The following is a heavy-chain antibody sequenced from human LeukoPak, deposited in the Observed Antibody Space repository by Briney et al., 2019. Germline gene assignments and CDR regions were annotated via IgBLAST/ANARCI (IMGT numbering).Heavy chain of an antibody. D-gene: IGHD5-18*01. Sequence: GGSLRLSCAASGFTFSRYSMNWVRQAPGKGLEWVSSISSSSSYRYYADSVKGRFTISRDNAKNSLHLQMNSLRAEDTAVYYCARDLLGYSYDAYYFDFWGQGTLVTVSS. J-gene: IGHJ4*02. CDR3: ARDLLGYSYDAYYFDF. CDR2: ISSSSSYR. V-gene: IGHV3-21*01. CDR1: GFTFSRYS.